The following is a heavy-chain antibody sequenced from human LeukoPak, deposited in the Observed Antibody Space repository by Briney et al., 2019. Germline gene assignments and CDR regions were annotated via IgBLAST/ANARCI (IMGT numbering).Heavy chain of an antibody. CDR2: ISSSSSYI. D-gene: IGHD4/OR15-4a*01. V-gene: IGHV3-21*01. CDR1: GFTFSSYS. J-gene: IGHJ4*02. CDR3: ARDSSYGSNFDHFDY. Sequence: NPGGSLRLYCAASGFTFSSYSMNWVRQAPGKGLEWVSSISSSSSYIYYADSVKGRFTISRDNAKNSLYLQMNSLRAEDMAVYYCARDSSYGSNFDHFDYWGQGTLVTVSS.